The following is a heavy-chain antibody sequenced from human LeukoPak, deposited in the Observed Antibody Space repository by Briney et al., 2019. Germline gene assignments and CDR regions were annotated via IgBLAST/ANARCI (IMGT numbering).Heavy chain of an antibody. V-gene: IGHV4-59*08. J-gene: IGHJ3*02. Sequence: SETLSLTRTVSGGSISSYHWSWIRQPPGKGLEWIGYIYYSGSTDYNPSLKSRVTIAVDRSKNQFSLKLSSVTAADTAVYYCARNDGDIWGQGTMVTVSS. CDR3: ARNDGDI. CDR1: GGSISSYH. D-gene: IGHD3-16*01. CDR2: IYYSGST.